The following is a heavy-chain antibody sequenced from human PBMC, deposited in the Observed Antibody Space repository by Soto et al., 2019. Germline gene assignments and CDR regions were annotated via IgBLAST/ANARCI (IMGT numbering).Heavy chain of an antibody. D-gene: IGHD3-22*01. CDR1: GFTFRNQD. J-gene: IGHJ4*02. V-gene: IGHV3-23*01. CDR2: ISGRGGVT. CDR3: AKDRQFRSYYESAGHYND. Sequence: EVQLLESGGGLVQPGGSLRLTCVGSGFTFRNQDMRWVRQAPGKGLEWVSGISGRGGVTYYADSVKGRFTISRDNSKNARYLQMNSLRANDTAVYYCAKDRQFRSYYESAGHYNDWGQGTLVTVSS.